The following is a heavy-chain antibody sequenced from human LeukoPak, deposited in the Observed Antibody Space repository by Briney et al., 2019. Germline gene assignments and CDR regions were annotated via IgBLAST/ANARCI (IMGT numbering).Heavy chain of an antibody. J-gene: IGHJ4*02. CDR3: TSGDILTGYYPSYFDY. CDR2: IRSKANSYAT. CDR1: GFTFSGSA. V-gene: IGHV3-73*01. Sequence: GGSLRLSCAASGFTFSGSAMHWVRQASGKGLEWVGRIRSKANSYATAYAASVKGRFTISRDDSKNTAYLQMNSLKTEDTAVYYCTSGDILTGYYPSYFDYWGRGTLVTVSS. D-gene: IGHD3-9*01.